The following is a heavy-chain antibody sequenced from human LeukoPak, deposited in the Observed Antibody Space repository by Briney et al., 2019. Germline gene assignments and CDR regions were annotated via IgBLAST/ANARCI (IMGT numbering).Heavy chain of an antibody. D-gene: IGHD2-21*02. CDR2: ISNSGTT. Sequence: SETLSLTCAVSGDSVSSGGYYWTWIRQHPGKGLEWIGYISNSGTTSYNPSLRSRVTISVDTSNNHFSLRLTSVTAADTAVYYCARDVVVTSSPDAFDIWGQGTMVTVSS. V-gene: IGHV4-31*11. CDR3: ARDVVVTSSPDAFDI. CDR1: GDSVSSGGYY. J-gene: IGHJ3*02.